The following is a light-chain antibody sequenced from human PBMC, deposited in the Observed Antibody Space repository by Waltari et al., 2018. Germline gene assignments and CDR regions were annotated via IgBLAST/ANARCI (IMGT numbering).Light chain of an antibody. J-gene: IGKJ4*01. Sequence: DIQMTQSPSSVSASIGDRVTISCRASQDVSTWVAWYQQKPGKDPNLLISAASSLQSGVPSLFSGSGSGTDFTLTISGLQPEDFTIYFCQQTDSFPLTFGGGTKVELK. V-gene: IGKV1-12*01. CDR1: QDVSTW. CDR3: QQTDSFPLT. CDR2: AAS.